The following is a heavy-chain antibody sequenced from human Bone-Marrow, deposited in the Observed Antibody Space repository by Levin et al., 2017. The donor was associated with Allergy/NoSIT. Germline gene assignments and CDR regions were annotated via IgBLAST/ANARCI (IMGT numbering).Heavy chain of an antibody. V-gene: IGHV4-34*01. D-gene: IGHD3-10*01. CDR2: IGHGGGT. J-gene: IGHJ4*02. CDR3: ARGFRPQAGRSRLSGSGSFFDY. CDR1: TDSFSGSF. Sequence: ASETLSLTCAVTTDSFSGSFWTWIRQSPTMGLEWIGEIGHGGGTNYNPSLRSRVTIFFDTSNNHLSLQMHSVTAADTAFYSCARGFRPQAGRSRLSGSGSFFDYWGQGALVTVSS.